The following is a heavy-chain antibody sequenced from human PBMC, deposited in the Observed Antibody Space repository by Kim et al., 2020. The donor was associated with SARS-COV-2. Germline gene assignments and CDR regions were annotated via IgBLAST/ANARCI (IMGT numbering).Heavy chain of an antibody. V-gene: IGHV3-11*04. Sequence: GGSLRLSCAASGFTFSDYYMSWIRQAPGKGLEWVSYISSSGSNIYYADSVKGRFTISRDNAKNSLYLQMNSLRAEDTAVYFCSGSWYVLDYWGQGTLVTVSS. D-gene: IGHD6-13*01. CDR1: GFTFSDYY. CDR3: SGSWYVLDY. J-gene: IGHJ4*02. CDR2: ISSSGSNI.